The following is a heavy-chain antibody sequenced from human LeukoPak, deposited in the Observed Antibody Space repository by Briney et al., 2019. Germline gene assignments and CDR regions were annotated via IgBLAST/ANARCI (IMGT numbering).Heavy chain of an antibody. J-gene: IGHJ4*02. CDR2: SSAYNGNT. Sequence: ASVKVSCKASGYTFTSYGISWVRQAPGQGLEWMGWSSAYNGNTNYAQKLQGRVTMTTDTSTSTAYMELRSLRSDDTAVYYCAIMADSSGYYYGTKYYFDYWGQGTLVTVSS. D-gene: IGHD3-22*01. CDR3: AIMADSSGYYYGTKYYFDY. V-gene: IGHV1-18*01. CDR1: GYTFTSYG.